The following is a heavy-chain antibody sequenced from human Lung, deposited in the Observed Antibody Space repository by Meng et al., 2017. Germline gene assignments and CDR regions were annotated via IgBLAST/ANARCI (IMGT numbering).Heavy chain of an antibody. CDR3: ARDEDISAAGKLFGDY. V-gene: IGHV1-2*06. Sequence: GQLVQSGSEVKKPGASVKVYFKPSGYNFPDYYIHWVRRAPGQGLEWMGRIDPKTGDTHYALKFQGRVTMTGDTSISTAYMELSGLRSDDTAMYYCARDEDISAAGKLFGDYWGHGTLVTVSS. CDR1: GYNFPDYY. D-gene: IGHD6-13*01. J-gene: IGHJ4*01. CDR2: IDPKTGDT.